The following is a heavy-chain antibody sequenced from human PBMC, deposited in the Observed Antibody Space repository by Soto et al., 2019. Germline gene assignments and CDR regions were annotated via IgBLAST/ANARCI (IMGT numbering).Heavy chain of an antibody. D-gene: IGHD2-15*01. V-gene: IGHV3-66*01. CDR2: ISNRGVT. CDR1: GFIVSDTY. J-gene: IGHJ3*02. CDR3: AREPRYCRGGSCAITAAAYDI. Sequence: EVQLVESGGGLVQPGGSLRLSCTASGFIVSDTYVNWVRQAPGKGLEWVSGISNRGVTHYADSVRGRFSLDREISDNTLHLQMNNLRVEDKAVYYCAREPRYCRGGSCAITAAAYDIWGQGTMVTVSS.